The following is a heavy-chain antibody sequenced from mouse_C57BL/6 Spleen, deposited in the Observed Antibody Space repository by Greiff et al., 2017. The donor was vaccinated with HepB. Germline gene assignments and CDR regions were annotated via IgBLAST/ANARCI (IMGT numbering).Heavy chain of an antibody. J-gene: IGHJ2*01. CDR2: INPSSGYT. CDR3: AREGSSGYVGAHFDY. V-gene: IGHV1-4*01. CDR1: GYTFTSYT. D-gene: IGHD3-2*02. Sequence: VQLQQSGAELARPGASVKMSCKASGYTFTSYTMHWVKQRPGQGLEWIGYINPSSGYTKYNQKFKDKATLTADKSSSTAYMQLSSLTSEDSAVYYFAREGSSGYVGAHFDYWGQGTTLTVSS.